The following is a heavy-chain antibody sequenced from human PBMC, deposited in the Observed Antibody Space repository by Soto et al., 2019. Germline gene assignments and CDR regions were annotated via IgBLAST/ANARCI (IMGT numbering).Heavy chain of an antibody. D-gene: IGHD6-13*01. CDR1: GGTFSSYA. CDR3: ARGSSSHDYNYGMDV. V-gene: IGHV1-69*13. Sequence: SVKVSCKASGGTFSSYAISWVRQAPGQGLEWMGGIIPIFGTANYAQKFQGRVTITADESTSTAYMELSSLRSEDTAVYYCARGSSSHDYNYGMDVWGQGTTVTFSS. CDR2: IIPIFGTA. J-gene: IGHJ6*02.